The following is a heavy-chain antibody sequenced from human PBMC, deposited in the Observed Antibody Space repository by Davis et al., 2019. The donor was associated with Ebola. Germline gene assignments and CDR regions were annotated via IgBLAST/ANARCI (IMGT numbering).Heavy chain of an antibody. V-gene: IGHV1-2*06. CDR2: INPNSGGT. CDR3: ARAPLGIVATIWAFDI. CDR1: GYTFTGYY. Sequence: ASVKVSCKASGYTFTGYYMHWVRQAPGQGLEWMGRINPNSGGTNYAQKFQSRVTMTRDTSISTAYMELSRLRSDDTAVYYCARAPLGIVATIWAFDIWGQGTMVTVSS. J-gene: IGHJ3*02. D-gene: IGHD5-12*01.